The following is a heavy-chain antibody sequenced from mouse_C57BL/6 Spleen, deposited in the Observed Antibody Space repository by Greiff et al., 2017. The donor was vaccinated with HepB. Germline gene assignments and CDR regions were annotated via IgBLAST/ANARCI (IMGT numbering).Heavy chain of an antibody. CDR2: ILPGSGST. Sequence: QVQLQQSGAELMKPGASVKLSCKATGYTFTGYWIEWVKQRPGHGLEWIGEILPGSGSTNYNEKFKGKATFTADTSSNTAYMQLSSLTTEDSAIYYCARRGGIYYDYEEVFAYGGQGTLVTVSA. CDR1: GYTFTGYW. J-gene: IGHJ3*01. CDR3: ARRGGIYYDYEEVFAY. V-gene: IGHV1-9*01. D-gene: IGHD2-4*01.